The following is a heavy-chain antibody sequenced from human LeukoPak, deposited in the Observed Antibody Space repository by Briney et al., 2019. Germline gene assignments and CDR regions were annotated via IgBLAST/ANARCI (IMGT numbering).Heavy chain of an antibody. Sequence: GGSLRLSCAASGFTFSDYWVHWVRQTPGKGLVWVSRISYDGGGTNYADSVKGRFTISRDNAKNTLYLQMNSLRVEDTAVYYCARRRYNWNAIDYWGQGTLVTVSS. CDR3: ARRRYNWNAIDY. V-gene: IGHV3-74*01. CDR1: GFTFSDYW. CDR2: ISYDGGGT. D-gene: IGHD1-20*01. J-gene: IGHJ4*02.